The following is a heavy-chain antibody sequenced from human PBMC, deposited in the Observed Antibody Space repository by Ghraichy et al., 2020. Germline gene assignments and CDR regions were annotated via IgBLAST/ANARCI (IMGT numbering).Heavy chain of an antibody. D-gene: IGHD3-10*01. J-gene: IGHJ4*02. V-gene: IGHV3-23*01. Sequence: GGPLRLSCAASEFTFGSYAMSWVRQAPGKGLEWVSGINDSGDSTYYTDSVKGRFTISRDNSKDRLYLQMNSLRAEDTAVYYCAKGSYFNLRFDYWGQGTLVTVSS. CDR3: AKGSYFNLRFDY. CDR2: INDSGDST. CDR1: EFTFGSYA.